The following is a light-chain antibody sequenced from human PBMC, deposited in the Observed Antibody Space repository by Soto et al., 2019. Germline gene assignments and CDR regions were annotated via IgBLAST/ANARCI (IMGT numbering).Light chain of an antibody. CDR1: SSDIGIYNF. V-gene: IGLV2-14*01. Sequence: QSALTQPASVSGSPGQSITISCTGTSSDIGIYNFVSWYQQHPGKAPKLMIYDVNNRPSGVSNRFSGSKSDHTASLTISGLQSEDEAEYYCSSYKDSSTLVVFGGGTKVTVL. CDR2: DVN. J-gene: IGLJ2*01. CDR3: SSYKDSSTLVV.